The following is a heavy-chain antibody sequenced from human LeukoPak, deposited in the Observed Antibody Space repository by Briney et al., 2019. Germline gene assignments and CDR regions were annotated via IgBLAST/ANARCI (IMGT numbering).Heavy chain of an antibody. CDR2: IYYSGST. CDR3: ARDATVDYGDYGLFDY. D-gene: IGHD4-17*01. V-gene: IGHV4-59*01. CDR1: GGSISCYY. J-gene: IGHJ4*02. Sequence: PSETLSLTCTVSGGSISCYYWSWIRQPPGKGLEWIGYIYYSGSTNYNPSLKGRVTILVDTSKNQFSLKLSSVTAADTAVYYCARDATVDYGDYGLFDYWGQGTLVTVSS.